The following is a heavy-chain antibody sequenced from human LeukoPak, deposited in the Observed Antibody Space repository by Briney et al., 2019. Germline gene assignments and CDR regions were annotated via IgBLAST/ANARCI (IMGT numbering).Heavy chain of an antibody. CDR2: IYYSGST. Sequence: SETLSLTCTVSGGSISSGSYYWGWIRQPPGKGLEWIGSIYYSGSTYYNPSLKSRVTISVDTSKNQFSLKLSSVTAADTAVYYCARPRSYYYYGMDVWGQGTTVTVSS. CDR1: GGSISSGSYY. CDR3: ARPRSYYYYGMDV. D-gene: IGHD6-6*01. J-gene: IGHJ6*02. V-gene: IGHV4-39*01.